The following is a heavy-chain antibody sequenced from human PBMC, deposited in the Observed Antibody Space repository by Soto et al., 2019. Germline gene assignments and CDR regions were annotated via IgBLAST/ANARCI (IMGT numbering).Heavy chain of an antibody. J-gene: IGHJ6*03. D-gene: IGHD3-9*01. CDR2: IFSDDDK. V-gene: IGHV2-26*01. CDR1: GFSLSNGRLG. Sequence: QVTLKESGPVLVKPTETLTLTCTVSGFSLSNGRLGVSWIRQPPGKALEWLAHIFSDDDKSYATSLESRLTISQDTSKSQVVLTMTNMDPVDSGTYFCARMAGGNDWNCYYYYMDVWGNGTTVSVSS. CDR3: ARMAGGNDWNCYYYYMDV.